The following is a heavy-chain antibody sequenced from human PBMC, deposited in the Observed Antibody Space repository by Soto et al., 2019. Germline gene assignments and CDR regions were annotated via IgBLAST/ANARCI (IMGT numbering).Heavy chain of an antibody. CDR3: ARDEYCSSTSCLYYYYYGMDV. D-gene: IGHD2-2*01. CDR1: GYTLTSYG. Sequence: GASVKVSCKASGYTLTSYGISWVRQAPGQGLEWMGWISAYNGNTNYAQKLQGRVTMTTDTSTSTAYMELRSLRSDDTAVYYCARDEYCSSTSCLYYYYYGMDVWGQGTTVTVSS. CDR2: ISAYNGNT. V-gene: IGHV1-18*04. J-gene: IGHJ6*02.